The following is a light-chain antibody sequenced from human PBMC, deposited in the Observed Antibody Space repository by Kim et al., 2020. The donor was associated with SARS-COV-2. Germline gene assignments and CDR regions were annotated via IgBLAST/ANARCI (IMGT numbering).Light chain of an antibody. CDR3: QQYYSFPPS. CDR1: QNILYSSNNKNF. CDR2: WAT. J-gene: IGKJ4*01. Sequence: ATINCKSSQNILYSSNNKNFLGWYQKKPGQPPTLLFYWATTRQYGVPDRFSASESGTDFTLIIGSLQAEDVAVYYCQQYYSFPPSFGGGTKVDIK. V-gene: IGKV4-1*01.